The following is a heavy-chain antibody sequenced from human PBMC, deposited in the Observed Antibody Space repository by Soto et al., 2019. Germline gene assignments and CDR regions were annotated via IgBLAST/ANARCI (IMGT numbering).Heavy chain of an antibody. CDR2: ISYDGSNK. CDR3: AKDFMTPVYYYGMDV. J-gene: IGHJ6*02. V-gene: IGHV3-30*18. D-gene: IGHD4-17*01. CDR1: GFTFSSYG. Sequence: GGSLRLSCAASGFTFSSYGMHWVRQAPGKGLEWVAVISYDGSNKYYADSVKGRFTISRDNSKNTLYLQMNSLRAEDTAVYYCAKDFMTPVYYYGMDVWGQGTTITVSS.